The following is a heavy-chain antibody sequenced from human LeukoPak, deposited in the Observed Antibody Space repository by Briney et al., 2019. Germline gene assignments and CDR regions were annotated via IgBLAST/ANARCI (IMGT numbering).Heavy chain of an antibody. CDR3: ARDGGAVAGTYYYYGMDV. CDR2: IYTSGST. V-gene: IGHV4-4*07. CDR1: GGSISSYY. Sequence: PSETLSLTCTVSGGSISSYYWGWIRQPAGKGLEWIGRIYTSGSTNYNPSLKSRVTMSVDTSKNQFSLKLSSVTAADTAVYYCARDGGAVAGTYYYYGMDVWGQGTTVTVSS. J-gene: IGHJ6*02. D-gene: IGHD6-19*01.